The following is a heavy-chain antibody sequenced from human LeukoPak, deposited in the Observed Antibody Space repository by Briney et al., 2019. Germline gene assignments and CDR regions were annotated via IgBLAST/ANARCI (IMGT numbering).Heavy chain of an antibody. CDR1: GGTSSSYA. D-gene: IGHD3-22*01. CDR2: IIPIFGTA. Sequence: SVKVSCKASGGTSSSYAISWVRQAPGQGLEWMGGIIPIFGTANYAQKFQGRVTITADESTSTAYMELSSLRSEDTAVYYCARPAHYYDSSGYTHGAFDIWGQGTMVTVSS. J-gene: IGHJ3*02. CDR3: ARPAHYYDSSGYTHGAFDI. V-gene: IGHV1-69*13.